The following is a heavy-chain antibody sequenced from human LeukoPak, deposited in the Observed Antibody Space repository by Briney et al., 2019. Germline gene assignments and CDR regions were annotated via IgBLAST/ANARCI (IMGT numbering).Heavy chain of an antibody. Sequence: GASVKVSCKASGYTFTSYGISWVRQAPGQGLEWMGWISAYNGNTNYAQKLQGRVTMTTDTSTSTAYMELRSLRSDDTAVYYCARDLTYYDFWSGYVGGTVFDYWGQGTLVTVSS. D-gene: IGHD3-3*01. CDR2: ISAYNGNT. CDR1: GYTFTSYG. J-gene: IGHJ4*02. CDR3: ARDLTYYDFWSGYVGGTVFDY. V-gene: IGHV1-18*01.